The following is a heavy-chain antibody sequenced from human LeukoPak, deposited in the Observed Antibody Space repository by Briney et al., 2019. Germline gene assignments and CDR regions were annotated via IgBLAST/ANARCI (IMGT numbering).Heavy chain of an antibody. Sequence: GGSLRLSCAPSGFTFSSYWMHWVRQPPGKGLVWVSRIDNDGSSTTYVDSVKGRFTISRDNAKNSLYLQMNSMRTEDTALYYCAKDIVRDVVVVAATGGFDPWGQGTLVTVSS. J-gene: IGHJ5*02. CDR3: AKDIVRDVVVVAATGGFDP. CDR1: GFTFSSYW. D-gene: IGHD2-15*01. CDR2: IDNDGSST. V-gene: IGHV3-74*01.